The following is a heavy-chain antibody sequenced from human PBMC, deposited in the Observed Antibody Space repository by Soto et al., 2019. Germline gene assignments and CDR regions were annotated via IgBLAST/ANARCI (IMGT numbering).Heavy chain of an antibody. Sequence: QVRLEQSGGEVKKPGSSVKVSCRVSGGIFSDYAVSWVRQAPGQGLQWVGGMIPKFGKAEYARKFEDRVPLNADKLTRTVYMERNNLRPEDPALYYCARERLASLVVETPPLFDSWGHGTLLTVS. J-gene: IGHJ5*01. CDR1: GGIFSDYA. D-gene: IGHD2-8*02. V-gene: IGHV1-69*14. CDR3: ARERLASLVVETPPLFDS. CDR2: MIPKFGKA.